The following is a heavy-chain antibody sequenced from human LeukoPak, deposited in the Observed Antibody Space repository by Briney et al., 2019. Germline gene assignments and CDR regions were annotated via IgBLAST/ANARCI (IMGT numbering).Heavy chain of an antibody. Sequence: ASVKVSCKVSGYTLTELSMHWVRQAPGKGLECMGGFDPEDGATIYAQKFKGRVTMTEDTSTDTAYMELSSLRSEDTAVYYCATYRRWEDGAFDIWGQGTMVTVSS. CDR2: FDPEDGAT. D-gene: IGHD1-26*01. CDR3: ATYRRWEDGAFDI. CDR1: GYTLTELS. V-gene: IGHV1-24*01. J-gene: IGHJ3*02.